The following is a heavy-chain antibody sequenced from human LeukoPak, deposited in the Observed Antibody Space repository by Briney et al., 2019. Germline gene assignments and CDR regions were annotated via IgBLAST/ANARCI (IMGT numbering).Heavy chain of an antibody. CDR2: IIPIFGTA. Sequence: GASVKVSCKASGGTFSSYAISWVRQAPGQGLEWMGGIIPIFGTANYAQKFQGRVTITTDESTSTAYMELGSLRSEDTAVYYCARASGNYYDSSGYYRTPPRFDYWGQGTLVTVSS. CDR1: GGTFSSYA. CDR3: ARASGNYYDSSGYYRTPPRFDY. V-gene: IGHV1-69*05. D-gene: IGHD3-22*01. J-gene: IGHJ4*02.